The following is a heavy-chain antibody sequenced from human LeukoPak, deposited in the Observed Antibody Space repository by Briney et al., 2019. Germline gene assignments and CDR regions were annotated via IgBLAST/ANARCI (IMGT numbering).Heavy chain of an antibody. D-gene: IGHD1-26*01. V-gene: IGHV3-33*06. CDR2: IWYDGSNK. CDR3: AKGVGGSYYHAFDI. J-gene: IGHJ3*02. CDR1: GFTFSSYG. Sequence: PGRSLRLSCAASGFTFSSYGMHWVRQAPGKGLEWVAVIWYDGSNKYYAGSVKGRFTISRDNSKNTLYLQMNSLRAEDTAVYYCAKGVGGSYYHAFDIWGQGAMVTVSS.